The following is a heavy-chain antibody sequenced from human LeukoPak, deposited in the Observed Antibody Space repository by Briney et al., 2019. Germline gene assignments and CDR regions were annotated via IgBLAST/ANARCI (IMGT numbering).Heavy chain of an antibody. Sequence: SETLSLTCTVSGGSISSYYWSWIRQPPGKGLEWIGYIYYSGSTNYNPSLKSRVTLSVDPSKNQFSLKLSSVTAADTAMYYCARHPLGYYYDSSGYFDYFDYWGQGTLVTVSS. CDR3: ARHPLGYYYDSSGYFDYFDY. J-gene: IGHJ4*02. D-gene: IGHD3-22*01. V-gene: IGHV4-59*08. CDR2: IYYSGST. CDR1: GGSISSYY.